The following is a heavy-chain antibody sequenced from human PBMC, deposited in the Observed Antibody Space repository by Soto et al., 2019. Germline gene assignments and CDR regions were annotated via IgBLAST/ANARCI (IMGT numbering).Heavy chain of an antibody. D-gene: IGHD6-19*01. CDR3: ERNLKEVAAAMAY. Sequence: SETLSLTCRVSGDSISDTIYYWGWVRQSPGKGLEWIGSIHYSGTTQFHPSLKTRVTISVDTSKNEFSLRLRSVTAADKAVSFCERNLKEVAAAMAYWGQGLPVTVSS. CDR1: GDSISDTIYY. CDR2: IHYSGTT. J-gene: IGHJ4*02. V-gene: IGHV4-39*01.